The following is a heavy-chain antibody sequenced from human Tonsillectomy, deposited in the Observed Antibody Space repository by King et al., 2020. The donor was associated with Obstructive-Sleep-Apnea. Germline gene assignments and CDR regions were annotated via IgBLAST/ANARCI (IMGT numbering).Heavy chain of an antibody. Sequence: VQLVESGGGLVKPGESLRLYCAASGFTFSSYNMNWVRQAPGKGLEWVSSISSSSSYIYYRDSVKGRFTISRDNAKNSLYLQMNSLRAEDTAVYYCARDNPHYYDSSGSLDYWGQGTLVTVSS. V-gene: IGHV3-21*01. CDR1: GFTFSSYN. J-gene: IGHJ4*02. D-gene: IGHD3-22*01. CDR3: ARDNPHYYDSSGSLDY. CDR2: ISSSSSYI.